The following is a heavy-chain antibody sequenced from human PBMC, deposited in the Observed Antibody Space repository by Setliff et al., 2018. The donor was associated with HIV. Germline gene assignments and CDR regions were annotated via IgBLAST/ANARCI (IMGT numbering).Heavy chain of an antibody. D-gene: IGHD6-13*01. CDR1: GDSIRSNFNY. CDR2: IYYSGST. J-gene: IGHJ6*03. CDR3: ACGAAAGTDYYYYYYMDV. V-gene: IGHV4-39*01. Sequence: LSLTCTVSGDSIRSNFNYWGWIRQPPGKGLEWIGSIYYSGSTYYNPSLKSRVTISVDTSKNQFSLKLSSVTAADTAVYYCACGAAAGTDYYYYYYMDVWGKGTTVTVSS.